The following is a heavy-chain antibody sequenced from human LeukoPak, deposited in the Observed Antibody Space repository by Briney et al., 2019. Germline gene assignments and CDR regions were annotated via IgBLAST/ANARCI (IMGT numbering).Heavy chain of an antibody. Sequence: SETLSLTCTVSGVSISSSNSYWGWIRQPPGTGLEWIGSIYYSGNTYYNASLKSQVSISIDTSKNQFSLKLTSVTAADTAVYYCARQTGSGLFILPGGQGTLVTVSS. V-gene: IGHV4-39*01. CDR2: IYYSGNT. CDR1: GVSISSSNSY. D-gene: IGHD3/OR15-3a*01. J-gene: IGHJ4*02. CDR3: ARQTGSGLFILP.